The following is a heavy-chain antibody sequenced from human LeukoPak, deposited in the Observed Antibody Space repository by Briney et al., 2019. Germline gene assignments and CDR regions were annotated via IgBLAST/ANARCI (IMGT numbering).Heavy chain of an antibody. CDR1: GYSISSGYY. V-gene: IGHV4-38-2*02. Sequence: SETLSLTCTVSGYSISSGYYWGWIRQPPGKGLEWIGSIYHSGSTYYNPSLKSRVTISVDTSKNQFSLKLSSVTAADTAVYYCARDAGHQLSRRNYYAMDVWGQGTTVTVSS. D-gene: IGHD2-2*01. J-gene: IGHJ6*02. CDR2: IYHSGST. CDR3: ARDAGHQLSRRNYYAMDV.